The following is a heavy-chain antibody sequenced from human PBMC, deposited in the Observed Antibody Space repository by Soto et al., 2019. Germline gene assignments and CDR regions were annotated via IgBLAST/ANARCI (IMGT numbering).Heavy chain of an antibody. V-gene: IGHV3-23*01. CDR2: VSGSGGGP. J-gene: IGHJ6*02. CDR1: GFTFSSFA. CDR3: AACPSYFYVMDV. Sequence: EVQLLESGGGLVQPGGSLRLSCAASGFTFSSFAVNWVRQAPGKGLEWDSTVSGSGGGPYYADSVKGRFTFSRDKSKNTLYLQMNSMRAEDTAVYYCAACPSYFYVMDVWGQGTTVTVSS.